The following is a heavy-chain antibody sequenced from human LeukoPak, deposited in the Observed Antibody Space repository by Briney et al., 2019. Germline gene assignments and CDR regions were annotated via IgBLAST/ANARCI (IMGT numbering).Heavy chain of an antibody. CDR3: ARDFYSGYDYPLDY. CDR2: MNPNSGNT. D-gene: IGHD5-12*01. Sequence: GASVKVSCKASGYTFTSYDINWVRQATGQGLEWMGWMNPNSGNTGYAQKFQGRVTMTRNTSISTAYMELSSLRSEDTAVYYCARDFYSGYDYPLDYWGQGTLVTVSS. J-gene: IGHJ4*02. CDR1: GYTFTSYD. V-gene: IGHV1-8*01.